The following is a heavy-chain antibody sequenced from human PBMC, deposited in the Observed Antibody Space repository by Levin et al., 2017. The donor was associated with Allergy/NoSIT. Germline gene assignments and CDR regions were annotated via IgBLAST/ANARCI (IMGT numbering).Heavy chain of an antibody. V-gene: IGHV3-21*01. J-gene: IGHJ4*02. CDR2: ISSSSSYI. CDR1: GFTFSSYS. D-gene: IGHD3-10*01. Sequence: GESLKISCAASGFTFSSYSMNWVRQAPGKGLEWVSSISSSSSYIYYADSVKGRFTISRDNAKNSLYLQMNSLRAEDTAVYYCARVRTMVRGVIIKEDKEGFDYWGQGTLVTVSS. CDR3: ARVRTMVRGVIIKEDKEGFDY.